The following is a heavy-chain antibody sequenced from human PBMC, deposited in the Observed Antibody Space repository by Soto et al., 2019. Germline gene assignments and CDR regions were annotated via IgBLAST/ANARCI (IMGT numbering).Heavy chain of an antibody. J-gene: IGHJ4*02. V-gene: IGHV3-23*01. D-gene: IGHD1-1*01. CDR3: VNWNDENVD. CDR2: ISATAVST. Sequence: EVILLESGGGLAQPGGSLRLSCAASGFTFSKYAMNWVLQAPGKGLEWVATISATAVSTDYADSVRGRFTISRDNSKNTVSLQMDNLRVEDTATYFCVNWNDENVDWGQGTLVAVS. CDR1: GFTFSKYA.